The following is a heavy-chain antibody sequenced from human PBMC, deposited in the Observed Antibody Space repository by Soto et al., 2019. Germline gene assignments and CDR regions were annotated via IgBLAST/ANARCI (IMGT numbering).Heavy chain of an antibody. J-gene: IGHJ5*02. D-gene: IGHD3-22*01. CDR3: AKRLAYYDSSGYSIGWFDT. V-gene: IGHV3-23*01. Sequence: PGGSLRLSCAASGFTFSSYAMSWVRQAPGKGLEWVSAISGSGGSTYYADSVKGRFTISRDNSKNTLYLQMNSLRAEDTAVYYCAKRLAYYDSSGYSIGWFDTWGQGTLVTVSS. CDR2: ISGSGGST. CDR1: GFTFSSYA.